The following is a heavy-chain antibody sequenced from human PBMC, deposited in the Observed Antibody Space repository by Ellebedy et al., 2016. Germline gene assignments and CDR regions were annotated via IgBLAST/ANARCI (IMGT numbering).Heavy chain of an antibody. Sequence: SETLSLXXAVYGGSFSGYYWSWIRQPPGKGLEWIGEINHSGSTNYNPSLKSRVTISVDTSKNQFSLKLSSVTAADTAMYYCARVSYVYDTSIDGFDIWGQGTMVTVSS. D-gene: IGHD3-22*01. V-gene: IGHV4-34*01. CDR3: ARVSYVYDTSIDGFDI. J-gene: IGHJ3*02. CDR1: GGSFSGYY. CDR2: INHSGST.